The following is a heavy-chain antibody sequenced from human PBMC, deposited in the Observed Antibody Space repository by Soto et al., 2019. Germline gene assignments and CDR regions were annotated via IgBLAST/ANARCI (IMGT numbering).Heavy chain of an antibody. CDR2: IIPLLGLA. Sequence: QVQLVQSGAEVKKPGSSVKVSCKASGGTFSIYTISWVRQAPGQGLEWMGRIIPLLGLANYAQKFQGRVTITADKSTSTAYMELSSLRSEDTAVYYFASRYDSSDYWGQGTLFTVSS. J-gene: IGHJ4*02. D-gene: IGHD3-22*01. CDR1: GGTFSIYT. CDR3: ASRYDSSDY. V-gene: IGHV1-69*02.